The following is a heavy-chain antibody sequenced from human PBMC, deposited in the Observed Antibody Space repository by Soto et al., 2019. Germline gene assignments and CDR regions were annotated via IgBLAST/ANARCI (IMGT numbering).Heavy chain of an antibody. CDR1: GYTLTELS. D-gene: IGHD2-2*03. V-gene: IGHV1-24*01. CDR3: ETVGYCSSTSCSASYYYYYMDV. CDR2: FDPEDGET. Sequence: ASVKVSCKVSGYTLTELSMHWVRQAPGKGLEWMGGFDPEDGETIYAQKFQGRVTMTGDTATDTAYMELSSLRSEDTAVYYCETVGYCSSTSCSASYYYYYMDVWGKGTTVTVSS. J-gene: IGHJ6*03.